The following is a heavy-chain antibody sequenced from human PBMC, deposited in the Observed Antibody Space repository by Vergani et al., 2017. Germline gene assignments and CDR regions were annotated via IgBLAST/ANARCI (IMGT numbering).Heavy chain of an antibody. CDR3: ARESDYSNYVGFDY. D-gene: IGHD4-11*01. J-gene: IGHJ4*02. CDR1: GYTFTSYY. CDR2: INPNSGGT. V-gene: IGHV1-2*02. Sequence: QVPLVQSGAEVKKPGASVKVSCKVSGYTFTSYYMHWVRQAPGQGLEWMGWINPNSGGTNYAQKFQGRVTMTRDTSISTAYMELSRLRSDDTAVYYCARESDYSNYVGFDYWGQGTLVTVSS.